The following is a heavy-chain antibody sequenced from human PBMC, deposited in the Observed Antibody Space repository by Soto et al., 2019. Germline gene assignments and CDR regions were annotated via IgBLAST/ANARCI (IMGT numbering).Heavy chain of an antibody. CDR1: GFTFSSYA. V-gene: IGHV3-23*01. CDR2: ISGSGGNT. D-gene: IGHD3-3*01. CDR3: AKDPVSTSIFGVVIIPYGMDV. Sequence: GGSLRLSCAASGFTFSSYAMSWVRQAPGKGLEWVSAISGSGGNTYYADSVKGRFTISRDNSKNTLYLQMNSLRAEDTAVYYCAKDPVSTSIFGVVIIPYGMDVWGQGTTVTVSS. J-gene: IGHJ6*02.